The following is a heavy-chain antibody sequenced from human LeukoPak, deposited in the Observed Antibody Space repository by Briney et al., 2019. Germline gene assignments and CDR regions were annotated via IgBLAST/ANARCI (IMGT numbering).Heavy chain of an antibody. V-gene: IGHV4-34*01. D-gene: IGHD3-22*01. CDR2: INHSGST. Sequence: SETLSLTCAVYGGSFSGYYWSWIRQPPGKGLEWIGEINHSGSTNYNPSLKSRVTISVDTSKNQFSLKLSSVTAADTAVNYCAGSTPLYDSSGYYVGNFDYWGQGTLVTVSS. J-gene: IGHJ4*02. CDR1: GGSFSGYY. CDR3: AGSTPLYDSSGYYVGNFDY.